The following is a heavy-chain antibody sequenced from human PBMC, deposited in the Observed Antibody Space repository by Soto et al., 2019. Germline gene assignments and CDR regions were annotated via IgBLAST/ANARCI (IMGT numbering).Heavy chain of an antibody. V-gene: IGHV1-18*04. CDR3: ARDGDSSGWYGWFDP. CDR1: GYTFTSYG. CDR2: ISAYNGNT. Sequence: GPSVKVSCKASGYTFTSYGISWVRQAPGQGLEWMGWISAYNGNTNYAQKLQGRVTMTTDTSTGTAYMELRSLRSDDTAVYYCARDGDSSGWYGWFDPWGQGTLVTVSS. J-gene: IGHJ5*02. D-gene: IGHD6-19*01.